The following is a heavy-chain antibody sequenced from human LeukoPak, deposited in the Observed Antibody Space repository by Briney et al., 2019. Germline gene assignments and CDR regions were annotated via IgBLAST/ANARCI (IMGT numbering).Heavy chain of an antibody. V-gene: IGHV4-59*12. CDR2: IYYSGST. CDR1: GGSISSYY. D-gene: IGHD3-22*01. J-gene: IGHJ4*02. Sequence: PSETLSLTCTVSGGSISSYYWNWIRQPPGKGLEWIGYIYYSGSTNYNPSLKSRVTISVDKSKNQFSLKLSSVTAADTAVYYCAREGPYYYDSSGYYYYFDYWGQGTLVTVSS. CDR3: AREGPYYYDSSGYYYYFDY.